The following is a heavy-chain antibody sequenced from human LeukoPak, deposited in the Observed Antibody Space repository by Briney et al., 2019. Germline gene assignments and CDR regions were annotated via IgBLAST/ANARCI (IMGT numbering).Heavy chain of an antibody. J-gene: IGHJ4*02. CDR1: GFTFDDYA. V-gene: IGHV3-9*01. D-gene: IGHD3-10*01. CDR2: ISWNSGSI. CDR3: AKDIESRGYYCGSNFDY. Sequence: PGGSLRLSCAASGFTFDDYAMHWVRQAPGKGLEWVSGISWNSGSIGYADSVKGRFTISRDNAKNSLYLQMNSLRAEDTALYYCAKDIESRGYYCGSNFDYWGQGTLVTVSS.